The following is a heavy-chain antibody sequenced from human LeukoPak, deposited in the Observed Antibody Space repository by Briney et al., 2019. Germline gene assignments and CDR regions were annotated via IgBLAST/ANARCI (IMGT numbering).Heavy chain of an antibody. Sequence: GRSPRLSCAASGFTFDDYAMHWVRQAPGKGLEWVSGISWNSGSIGYADSVKGRFTISRDNAKNSLYLQVNSLRAEDTALYYCAKASSLDYWGQGTLVTVSS. CDR3: AKASSLDY. D-gene: IGHD5/OR15-5a*01. V-gene: IGHV3-9*01. CDR2: ISWNSGSI. CDR1: GFTFDDYA. J-gene: IGHJ4*02.